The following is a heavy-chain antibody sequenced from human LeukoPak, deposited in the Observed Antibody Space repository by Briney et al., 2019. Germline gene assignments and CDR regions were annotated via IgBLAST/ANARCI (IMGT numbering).Heavy chain of an antibody. CDR3: ARGYYDTSGYWLSFFDF. D-gene: IGHD3-22*01. J-gene: IGHJ4*02. Sequence: SETLSLTCSVSGDSIRSGSFHWNWIRQPAGKGLEWIGRIYITGSTDYNPSLKSRVTISVDTSKNRFSLKLSSVTAADTAVYYCARGYYDTSGYWLSFFDFWGQGTLVTVSS. CDR2: IYITGST. CDR1: GDSIRSGSFH. V-gene: IGHV4-61*02.